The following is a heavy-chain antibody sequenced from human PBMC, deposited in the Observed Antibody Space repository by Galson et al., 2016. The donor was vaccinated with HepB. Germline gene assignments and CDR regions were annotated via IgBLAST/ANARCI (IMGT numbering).Heavy chain of an antibody. J-gene: IGHJ5*02. D-gene: IGHD5-12*01. CDR1: GYTFTGYY. CDR2: INPNSGGT. Sequence: SVKVSCKASGYTFTGYYMHWVRQAPGQGLEWVGWINPNSGGTNYAQKFQGRVTMTRDTSISTAYMELSSLRSNDTAVYYCARDRLGGYDYHWGQGTLVTVSS. CDR3: ARDRLGGYDYH. V-gene: IGHV1-2*02.